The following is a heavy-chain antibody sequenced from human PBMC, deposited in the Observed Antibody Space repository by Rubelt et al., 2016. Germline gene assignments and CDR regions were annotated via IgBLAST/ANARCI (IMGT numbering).Heavy chain of an antibody. Sequence: QLQLQESGPGLVKPSGTLSLTCSVSGGSMKSFYWSWIRQPPGKGLEWIGFIYSSGTASYNPSLRGRVTMSLDTSKNQFSLKLRSVTAAVTAVDYCATDDTDRSGSYFDYWGEGSLVTVSS. V-gene: IGHV4-4*07. D-gene: IGHD3-22*01. J-gene: IGHJ4*02. CDR2: IYSSGTA. CDR3: ATDDTDRSGSYFDY. CDR1: GGSMKSFY.